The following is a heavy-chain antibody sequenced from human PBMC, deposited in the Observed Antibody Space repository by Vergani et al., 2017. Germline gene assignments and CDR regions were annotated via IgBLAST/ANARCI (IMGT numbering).Heavy chain of an antibody. CDR1: GGSISSSSYY. J-gene: IGHJ4*02. V-gene: IGHV4-39*01. D-gene: IGHD6-19*01. Sequence: QLQLQESGPGLVKPSETLSLTCTVSGGSISSSSYYWGWIRQPPGKGLEWIGSSYYSGSTYYNPSLKSRVNISVDPSKNQFSLKLSSVTAADTAMYYCARVAVAGKGELFDYWGEGTLVTVSS. CDR2: SYYSGST. CDR3: ARVAVAGKGELFDY.